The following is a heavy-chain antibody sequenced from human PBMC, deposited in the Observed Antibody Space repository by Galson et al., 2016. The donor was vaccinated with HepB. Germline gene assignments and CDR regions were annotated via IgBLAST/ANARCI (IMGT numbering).Heavy chain of an antibody. CDR2: IKEDGNRK. D-gene: IGHD6-13*01. CDR3: ARDLTYENRHSWYDANDI. V-gene: IGHV3-7*05. CDR1: GFSFSAYW. J-gene: IGHJ3*02. Sequence: SLRLSCAASGFSFSAYWMTWVRQAPGKGLEWVANIKEDGNRKYYVDSVEGRFTISRDNAKSSLYLQMNSLRAADTAVYFCARDLTYENRHSWYDANDIWGQGTMVTVSS.